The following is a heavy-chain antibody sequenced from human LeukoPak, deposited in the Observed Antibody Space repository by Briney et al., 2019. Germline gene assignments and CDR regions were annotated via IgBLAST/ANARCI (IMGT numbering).Heavy chain of an antibody. CDR1: GGSISSNSYY. CDR2: ISGSGGST. V-gene: IGHV3-23*01. CDR3: AKTFSSGWSNSFDY. D-gene: IGHD6-19*01. Sequence: PSETLSLTCAVSGGSISSNSYYWGWVRQAPGKGLAWVSAISGSGGSTYYADSVKGRFTISRDNSKNTLYLQMNSLRAEDTAVYYCAKTFSSGWSNSFDYWGQGTLVTVSS. J-gene: IGHJ4*02.